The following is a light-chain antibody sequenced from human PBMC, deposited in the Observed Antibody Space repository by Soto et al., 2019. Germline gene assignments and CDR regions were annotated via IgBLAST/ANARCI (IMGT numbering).Light chain of an antibody. CDR2: EVS. CDR3: VSYAGSNTFV. CDR1: SSDVGAHNF. J-gene: IGLJ1*01. V-gene: IGLV2-8*01. Sequence: QSALTQPPSASGSPGQSVTISCTGTSSDVGAHNFVSWYQQHPGKAPKLIISEVSKRPSGVPDRFSGSKSGNTASLTVSGLQAEDEAEYHCVSYAGSNTFVFGTGTKLTVL.